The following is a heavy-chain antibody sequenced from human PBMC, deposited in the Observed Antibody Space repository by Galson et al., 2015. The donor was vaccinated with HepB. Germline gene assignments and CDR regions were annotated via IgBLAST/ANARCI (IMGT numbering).Heavy chain of an antibody. J-gene: IGHJ5*02. V-gene: IGHV1-2*02. Sequence: SVKVSCKASGYTFIGYYMHWVRQAPGQGLEWMGWINPNSGGTNYAQKFQGRVTMTRDTSISTAYMELSRLRSDDTAVYYCARDLLSTRFLPENWFDPWGQGTLVTVSS. CDR1: GYTFIGYY. D-gene: IGHD2-21*01. CDR2: INPNSGGT. CDR3: ARDLLSTRFLPENWFDP.